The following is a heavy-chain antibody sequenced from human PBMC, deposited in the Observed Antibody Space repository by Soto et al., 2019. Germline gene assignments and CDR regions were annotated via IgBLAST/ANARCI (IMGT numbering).Heavy chain of an antibody. Sequence: SQTLSLTCAISGDSVSSNSAAWNWIRQSPSRGLEWLGRTYYRSKWYNDYAVSVKSRITINPDTSKNQFSLQLNSVTPEDTAVYYCARGNKQQLVFGNYSCGMDVWGQGTSVTVSS. V-gene: IGHV6-1*01. CDR2: TYYRSKWYN. CDR3: ARGNKQQLVFGNYSCGMDV. J-gene: IGHJ6*02. D-gene: IGHD6-13*01. CDR1: GDSVSSNSAA.